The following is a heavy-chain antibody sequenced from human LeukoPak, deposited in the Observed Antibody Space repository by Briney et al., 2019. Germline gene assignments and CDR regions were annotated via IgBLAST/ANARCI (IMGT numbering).Heavy chain of an antibody. CDR1: GFTFSSYS. Sequence: GGSLRLSCAASGFTFSSYSMNWVRQAPGKGLEWVSVIYSGGSTYYADSVKGRFTISRDNSKNTLYLQMNSLRAEDTAVYYCAMSILTGYPPDCWGQGTLVTVSS. D-gene: IGHD3-9*01. V-gene: IGHV3-53*01. J-gene: IGHJ4*02. CDR2: IYSGGST. CDR3: AMSILTGYPPDC.